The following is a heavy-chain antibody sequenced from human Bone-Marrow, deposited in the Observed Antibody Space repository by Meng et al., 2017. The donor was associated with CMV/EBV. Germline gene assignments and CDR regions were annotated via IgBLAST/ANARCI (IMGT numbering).Heavy chain of an antibody. CDR3: ARDSPPLDY. V-gene: IGHV3-48*03. Sequence: GESLKISCAASGFTFSSYAMSWVRQAPGKGLEWVSYISASGSTIYYADSVKGRFTISRDNAKNPLFLQMNSLRAEDTAVYYCARDSPPLDYWGQGTPVTVSS. J-gene: IGHJ4*01. CDR2: ISASGSTI. CDR1: GFTFSSYA.